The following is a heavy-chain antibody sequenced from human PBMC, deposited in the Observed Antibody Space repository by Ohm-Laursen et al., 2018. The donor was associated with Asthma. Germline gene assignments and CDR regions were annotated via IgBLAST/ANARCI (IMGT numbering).Heavy chain of an antibody. J-gene: IGHJ5*02. CDR2: INPLGYEK. CDR3: ARDSPWEYDVWSGYSPSVDP. V-gene: IGHV3-7*01. CDR1: GVAFTDYC. D-gene: IGHD3-3*01. Sequence: SLRLSCAASGVAFTDYCMSWVRQLPGGSLEWVAKINPLGYEKYYMDSVRGRFTVSRDNAKDSLYLQMNILRAKDTAVYYCARDSPWEYDVWSGYSPSVDPWGQGTLVTVSS.